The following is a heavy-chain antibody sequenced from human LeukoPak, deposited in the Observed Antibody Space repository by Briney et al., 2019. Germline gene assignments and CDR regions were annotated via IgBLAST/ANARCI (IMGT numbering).Heavy chain of an antibody. CDR2: ISAYNGNT. CDR1: GYTFTSYG. V-gene: IGHV1-18*01. Sequence: ASVKVSCKASGYTFTSYGIIWVRQAPGQGLEWMGWISAYNGNTNYAQKLQGRVTMTTDTSTSTAYMELRSLRSDDTAVYYCARDNYYYYYMDVWGKGTTVTVSS. CDR3: ARDNYYYYYMDV. J-gene: IGHJ6*03.